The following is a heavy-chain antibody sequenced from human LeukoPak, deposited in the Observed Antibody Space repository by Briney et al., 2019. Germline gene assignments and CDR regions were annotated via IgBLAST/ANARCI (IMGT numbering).Heavy chain of an antibody. Sequence: GGSLRLSCAASGFTFSSYAMSWVHQSPGKGLEWVSAISGSGGNTYSADSVKGRCTVSRDNSKKTLFLQMNSLRAEDTAVYYCAKGMSATSGYLELEYWGKGTLVIVSS. CDR1: GFTFSSYA. V-gene: IGHV3-23*01. CDR3: AKGMSATSGYLELEY. CDR2: ISGSGGNT. J-gene: IGHJ4*02. D-gene: IGHD3-22*01.